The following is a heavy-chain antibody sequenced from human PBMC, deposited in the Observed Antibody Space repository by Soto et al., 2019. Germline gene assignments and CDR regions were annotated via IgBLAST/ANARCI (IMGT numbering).Heavy chain of an antibody. CDR2: IYSGDDK. CDR3: AHRSYYHGSGSLDY. J-gene: IGHJ4*02. CDR1: GLSLSTSGVG. D-gene: IGHD3-10*01. Sequence: QITLKESGPTLVKPTQTLTLTCTFSGLSLSTSGVGVGWIRQPPGKALEWLALIYSGDDKRYSPSLKSRLTITEDTSKNQVVLTMSNVDPVDTATYYCAHRSYYHGSGSLDYWGQGTLITVSS. V-gene: IGHV2-5*02.